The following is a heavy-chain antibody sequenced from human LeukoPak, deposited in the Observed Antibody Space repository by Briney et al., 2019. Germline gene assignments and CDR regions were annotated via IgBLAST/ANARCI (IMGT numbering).Heavy chain of an antibody. CDR1: GLSLSSYG. V-gene: IGHV3-23*01. CDR3: AKQTAVEGGYYHY. J-gene: IGHJ4*02. Sequence: GESLRLSCIGSGLSLSSYGMSWVRQAPGKGLEWVSSSSGSGGSTYYADYVKGRFTISRDSSENTLYLKMSSLRVEDTAVYFCAKQTAVEGGYYHYWGQGTLVTVSS. CDR2: SSGSGGST. D-gene: IGHD5-18*01.